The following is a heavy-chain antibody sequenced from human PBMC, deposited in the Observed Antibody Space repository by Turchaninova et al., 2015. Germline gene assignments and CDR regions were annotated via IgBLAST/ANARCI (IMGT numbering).Heavy chain of an antibody. Sequence: QITLKESGPTLVKPTEPLTLPCTFSGLSLSSHGRGLGWTRQPLGKALEWLALIYWDYDQRYRPSLKSRLIITKDTSKNQVVLTMTNMDPVDTATYYCAHMTPVAGTCWFDPWGQGTQVTVSS. D-gene: IGHD6-19*01. J-gene: IGHJ5*02. CDR1: GLSLSSHGRG. V-gene: IGHV2-5*02. CDR2: IYWDYDQ. CDR3: AHMTPVAGTCWFDP.